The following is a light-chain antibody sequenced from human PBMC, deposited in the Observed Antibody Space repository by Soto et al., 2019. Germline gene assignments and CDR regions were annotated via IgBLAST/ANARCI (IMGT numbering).Light chain of an antibody. Sequence: IVLTQSPGTLSLSPLEIATLSFMASQSVSSSYLAWYQQKPGQAPRLLIYGASSRATGIPDRFSGSGSGTDFTLTISRLEPEDFAVYYCQQYGSSPPWTFGQGTKVDIK. CDR2: GAS. V-gene: IGKV3-20*01. J-gene: IGKJ1*01. CDR3: QQYGSSPPWT. CDR1: QSVSSSY.